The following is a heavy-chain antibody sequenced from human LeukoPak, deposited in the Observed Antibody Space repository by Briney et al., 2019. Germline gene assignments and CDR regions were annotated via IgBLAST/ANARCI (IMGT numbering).Heavy chain of an antibody. Sequence: PSQTLSLTCAVFGGSFSSGGYPWSWIRQPPGKGLEWIGYIYHTGATYYNPSLKSRVTISVDKSKNLLSLNLTSVTAADTAVYYCARSSTADFDLWGRGTLVAASS. CDR1: GGSFSSGGYP. CDR2: IYHTGAT. V-gene: IGHV4-30-2*01. CDR3: ARSSTADFDL. J-gene: IGHJ2*01. D-gene: IGHD2-2*01.